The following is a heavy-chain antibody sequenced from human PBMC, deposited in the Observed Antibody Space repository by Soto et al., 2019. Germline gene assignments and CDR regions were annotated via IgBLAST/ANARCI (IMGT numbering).Heavy chain of an antibody. V-gene: IGHV5-51*01. J-gene: IGHJ6*02. CDR2: IYPGDSDT. CDR3: ARRHLCWNYVIDYGMDV. D-gene: IGHD1-7*01. CDR1: VYSFTSYW. Sequence: GESLKISCLGSVYSFTSYWIGWVRQMPGKGLEWMGIIYPGDSDTRYSPSFQGQVTISADKSISTAYLQWSSLKASDTAMYYCARRHLCWNYVIDYGMDVWGQGTMVTVSS.